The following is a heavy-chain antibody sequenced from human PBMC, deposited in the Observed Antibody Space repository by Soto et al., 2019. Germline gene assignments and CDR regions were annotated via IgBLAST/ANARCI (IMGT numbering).Heavy chain of an antibody. CDR2: ISSNGGST. Sequence: LEYVSAISSNGGSTYYANSVKGRFTISRDNSKNTLYLQMGSLRAEDMAVYYCARGDFGFGELVYYMDVWGKGTSVTVSS. CDR3: ARGDFGFGELVYYMDV. D-gene: IGHD3-10*01. V-gene: IGHV3-64*01. J-gene: IGHJ6*03.